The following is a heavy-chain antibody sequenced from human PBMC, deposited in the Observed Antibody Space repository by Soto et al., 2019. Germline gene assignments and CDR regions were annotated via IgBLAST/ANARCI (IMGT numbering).Heavy chain of an antibody. V-gene: IGHV4-31*03. CDR3: ARHVSAVGRRGYFDF. D-gene: IGHD5-18*01. J-gene: IGHJ4*02. CDR1: GGSMSTSAYY. Sequence: SATLSLTCTVSGGSMSTSAYYWSWIRQHPGKGPEWIGYIYYSGTTFYNPSLMSRVTISVDTSKHQFSLKMTSVTAADTAIYYCARHVSAVGRRGYFDFWGRGTLVTSPQ. CDR2: IYYSGTT.